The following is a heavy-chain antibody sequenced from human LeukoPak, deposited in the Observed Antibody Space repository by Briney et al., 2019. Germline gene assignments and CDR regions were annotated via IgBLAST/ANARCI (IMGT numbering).Heavy chain of an antibody. CDR3: ARAPPRWLQSEPDAFDI. J-gene: IGHJ3*02. D-gene: IGHD5-24*01. CDR1: GFTFSRYW. V-gene: IGHV3-74*01. Sequence: GGSLRLSCAASGFTFSRYWMHWVRQAPGKGLVWVSRINGDGSTTSYADSVKGGFTISRDNAKNTLYLQMNSLRAEDTAVYYCARAPPRWLQSEPDAFDIWGQGTMVTVSS. CDR2: INGDGSTT.